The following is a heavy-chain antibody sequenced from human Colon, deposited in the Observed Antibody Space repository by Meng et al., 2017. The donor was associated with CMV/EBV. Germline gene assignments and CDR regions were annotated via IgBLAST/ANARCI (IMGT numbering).Heavy chain of an antibody. V-gene: IGHV1-18*01. CDR1: GYTFSNYG. D-gene: IGHD3-3*01. Sequence: ASVKVSCKASGYTFSNYGMSWVRQAPGQGLEWMGWINADNGNTNYAQKVQDRVTMTTDASTSTAYMELRSLTSDDTAVYYCARVIHSFGVVIAPFGYWGQGTLVTVS. J-gene: IGHJ4*02. CDR3: ARVIHSFGVVIAPFGY. CDR2: INADNGNT.